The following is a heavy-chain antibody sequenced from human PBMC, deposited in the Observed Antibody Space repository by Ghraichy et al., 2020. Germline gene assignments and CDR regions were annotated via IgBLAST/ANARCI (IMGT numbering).Heavy chain of an antibody. CDR1: GFTFSNAW. Sequence: GGSLRLSCAASGFTFSNAWMSWVRQAPGKGLEWVGRIKSKTDGGTTDYAAPVKGRFTISRDDSKNTLYLQMNSLKTEDTAVYYCTTGESGYYDILTGYEILDYWGQGTLVTVSS. V-gene: IGHV3-15*01. J-gene: IGHJ4*02. CDR2: IKSKTDGGTT. CDR3: TTGESGYYDILTGYEILDY. D-gene: IGHD3-9*01.